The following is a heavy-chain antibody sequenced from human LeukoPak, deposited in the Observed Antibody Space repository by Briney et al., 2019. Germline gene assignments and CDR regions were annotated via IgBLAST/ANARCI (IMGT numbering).Heavy chain of an antibody. Sequence: PGGSLRLACAASGFRFSSYAMSWVRQAPGKGLEWVSAISGSGGSTYYADSVKGRFTISRDNSKNTLYLQMNSLRAEDTAVYYCAKDQEEIRFLEWLLTLGGANMDVWGKGTTVTVSS. D-gene: IGHD3-3*01. J-gene: IGHJ6*03. CDR2: ISGSGGST. V-gene: IGHV3-23*01. CDR1: GFRFSSYA. CDR3: AKDQEEIRFLEWLLTLGGANMDV.